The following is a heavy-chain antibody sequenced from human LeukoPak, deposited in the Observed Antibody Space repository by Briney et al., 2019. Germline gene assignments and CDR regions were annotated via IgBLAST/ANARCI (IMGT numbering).Heavy chain of an antibody. V-gene: IGHV3-30*02. CDR1: GFTFSSYG. D-gene: IGHD2-2*01. Sequence: GGSLRLSCAASGFTFSSYGMHWVRQAPGKGLEWVAFIRYDGSNKYYADSVKGRFTISRDNSKNTLYLQMNSLRAEDTAVHYCAREVVPAAEVDYWGQGTLVTVSS. CDR2: IRYDGSNK. J-gene: IGHJ4*02. CDR3: AREVVPAAEVDY.